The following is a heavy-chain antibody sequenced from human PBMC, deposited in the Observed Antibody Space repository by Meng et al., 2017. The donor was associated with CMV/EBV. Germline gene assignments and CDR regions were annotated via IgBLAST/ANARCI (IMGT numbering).Heavy chain of an antibody. Sequence: SETLSLTCTVSGGSISSYYWSWIRRPPGKGLEWIGYIYYSGSTNYNPSLKSRVTISVDTSKNQFSLKLSSVTAADTAVYYCARAAGSSWYRDYYYGMDVWGQGTTVTVSS. V-gene: IGHV4-59*01. CDR1: GGSISSYY. D-gene: IGHD6-13*01. CDR3: ARAAGSSWYRDYYYGMDV. CDR2: IYYSGST. J-gene: IGHJ6*02.